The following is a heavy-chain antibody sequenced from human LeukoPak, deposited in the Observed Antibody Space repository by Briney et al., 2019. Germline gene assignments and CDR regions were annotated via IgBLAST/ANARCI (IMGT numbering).Heavy chain of an antibody. J-gene: IGHJ2*01. CDR3: AKHYYDSSGYYRDWYFDL. V-gene: IGHV4-38-2*02. Sequence: SETLSLTCTVSGYSISSGYYRGWIRQPPGKGLEWIGSIYHSGSTYYNPSLKRRVAISVDRSKNQFSLKLSSVTGADTAVYYCAKHYYDSSGYYRDWYFDLWGRGTLVTVSS. D-gene: IGHD3-22*01. CDR2: IYHSGST. CDR1: GYSISSGYY.